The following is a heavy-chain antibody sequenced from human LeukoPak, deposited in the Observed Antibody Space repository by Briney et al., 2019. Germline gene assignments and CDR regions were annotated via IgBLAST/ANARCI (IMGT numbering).Heavy chain of an antibody. Sequence: SVKVSCKASGFTFTSSAMQWVRQARGQRLEWVGWIVVGSGNTNYAQKFQERVTITRDMSTSTAYMELSSLRSEDTAVYYCAAERISSGSPIDYWGQGTLVTVSS. J-gene: IGHJ4*02. D-gene: IGHD6-19*01. CDR1: GFTFTSSA. CDR3: AAERISSGSPIDY. V-gene: IGHV1-58*02. CDR2: IVVGSGNT.